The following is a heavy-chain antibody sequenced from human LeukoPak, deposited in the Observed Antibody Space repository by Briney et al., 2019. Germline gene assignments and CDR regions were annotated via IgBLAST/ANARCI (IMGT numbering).Heavy chain of an antibody. CDR2: ISGTGGST. V-gene: IGHV3-23*01. J-gene: IGHJ4*02. D-gene: IGHD3-3*01. CDR3: TKYSGDFEFWSDYFGPGPDDS. Sequence: PGGSLRLSCAASGFAFRSYAMSWVRQAPGRGLEWVSGISGTGGSTYYADSVKGRFTISRDNSKNTVYLQVDSLRAEDTAVYYCTKYSGDFEFWSDYFGPGPDDSWGQGTLVTVSS. CDR1: GFAFRSYA.